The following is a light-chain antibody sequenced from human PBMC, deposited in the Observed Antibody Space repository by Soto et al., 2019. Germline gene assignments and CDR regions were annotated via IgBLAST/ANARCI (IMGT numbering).Light chain of an antibody. CDR2: GAS. V-gene: IGKV3-20*01. J-gene: IGKJ2*01. CDR1: QSVSSSY. Sequence: EIVLTQSPGTLSLSPGERATLSCRASQSVSSSYLAWYQQKPGQAPRLLIYGASSRATGIPDRFSGSGSGTDFTITISRLEPEDFAVYYCQQYGSSPVYPFGQGTKLEIK. CDR3: QQYGSSPVYP.